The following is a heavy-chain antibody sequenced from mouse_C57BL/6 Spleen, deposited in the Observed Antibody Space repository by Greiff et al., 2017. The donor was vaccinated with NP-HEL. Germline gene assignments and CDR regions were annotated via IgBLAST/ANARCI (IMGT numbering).Heavy chain of an antibody. CDR1: GFTFSDYG. J-gene: IGHJ1*03. CDR3: ARHEDYDWYFDV. Sequence: EVQGVESGGGLVQPGGSLKLSCAASGFTFSDYGMAWVRQAPRKGPEWVAFISNLAYSIYYADTVTGRFTISRENAKNTLYLEMSSLRSEDTAMYYCARHEDYDWYFDVWGTGTTVTVSS. D-gene: IGHD2-4*01. V-gene: IGHV5-15*01. CDR2: ISNLAYSI.